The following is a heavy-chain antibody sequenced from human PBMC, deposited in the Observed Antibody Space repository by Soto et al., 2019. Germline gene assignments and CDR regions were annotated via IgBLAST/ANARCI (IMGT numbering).Heavy chain of an antibody. V-gene: IGHV3-74*01. J-gene: IGHJ5*02. D-gene: IGHD2-2*01. Sequence: EVQLVESGGGVVQPGGSLRLSCIASGFTFSNYWMHWVRQAPGKGLVWVSRINSDESTTSYADSVKGRFTISRDSAKNTLYLQMNSLRAEDTGVYYCTRDPYCRSADCHNWFDLWGQGTLVTVSS. CDR1: GFTFSNYW. CDR2: INSDESTT. CDR3: TRDPYCRSADCHNWFDL.